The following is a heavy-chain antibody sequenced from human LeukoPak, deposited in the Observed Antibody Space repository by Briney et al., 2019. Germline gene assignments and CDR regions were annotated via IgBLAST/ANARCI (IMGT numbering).Heavy chain of an antibody. J-gene: IGHJ5*02. V-gene: IGHV1-8*01. CDR1: GYSFNIYE. CDR2: VNPNSGDT. CDR3: SRGPRFDP. Sequence: ASVKVSCKTSGYSFNIYEINWERQATGQGLEWMGWVNPNSGDTDYAQKFQGRLTMTRNTSISTAYMELSGLRLEDTAVYYCSRGPRFDPWGQGTQVTVSS.